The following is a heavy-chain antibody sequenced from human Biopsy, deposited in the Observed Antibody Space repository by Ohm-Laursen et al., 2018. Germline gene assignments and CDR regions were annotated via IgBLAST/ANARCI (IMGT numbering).Heavy chain of an antibody. CDR3: AKHGSGWTGDDAFHI. CDR2: IYYSGST. D-gene: IGHD6-19*01. V-gene: IGHV4-59*08. CDR1: RGSISSYY. Sequence: SQTLSLTCTVSRGSISSYYWNWIRQPPGKGLEWIGYIYYSGSTNYNPSLKSRITISVDTSKNQFSLKLTSVTAADTAVHYCAKHGSGWTGDDAFHIWGQGTMVTVSS. J-gene: IGHJ3*02.